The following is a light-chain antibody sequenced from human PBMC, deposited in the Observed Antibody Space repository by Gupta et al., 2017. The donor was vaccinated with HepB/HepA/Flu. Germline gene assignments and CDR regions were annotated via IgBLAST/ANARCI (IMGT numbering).Light chain of an antibody. J-gene: IGLJ2*01. CDR3: QAWDSSTGLV. V-gene: IGLV3-1*01. Sequence: SYELTQPPSVSVSPGQTANITCSGGKLGDKYPSWFQQKRGQSPLLVIYQDTLRPAGITERFSGSNSGNTATLTISGTQAMDEADYYCQAWDSSTGLVFGGGTKLTVL. CDR1: KLGDKY. CDR2: QDT.